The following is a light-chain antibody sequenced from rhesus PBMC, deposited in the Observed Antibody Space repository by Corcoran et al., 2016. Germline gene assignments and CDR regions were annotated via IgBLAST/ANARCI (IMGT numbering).Light chain of an antibody. V-gene: IGKV3-24*04. CDR1: QSVGSN. CDR3: QQNSNLSPWA. J-gene: IGKJ1*01. Sequence: TVVTQSPATLSLSPGEGATLSCRASQSVGSNLAWYQHKPGQAPRLLIYGASTRATGVPNRFSGRGSGADVTLPSSSLEPEDVGCYYCQQNSNLSPWAFGQGTTVDIK. CDR2: GAS.